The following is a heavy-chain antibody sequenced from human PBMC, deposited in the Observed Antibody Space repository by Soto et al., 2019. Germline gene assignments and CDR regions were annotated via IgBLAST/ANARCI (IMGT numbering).Heavy chain of an antibody. J-gene: IGHJ4*02. V-gene: IGHV1-18*04. Sequence: QVQLVQSGAEVKKPGASVKVSCKASGYTFTSYVISWVRQAPGQGLEWMGWISDYNGNTNYAQKLQGRVTMTTDTSTSTAYMELRSLRSDDTAVYYCARSPGQTYCRGGSCYPGGYWGQGTLVTVSS. CDR1: GYTFTSYV. D-gene: IGHD2-15*01. CDR2: ISDYNGNT. CDR3: ARSPGQTYCRGGSCYPGGY.